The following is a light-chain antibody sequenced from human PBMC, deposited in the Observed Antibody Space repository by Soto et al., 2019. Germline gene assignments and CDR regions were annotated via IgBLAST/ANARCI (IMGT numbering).Light chain of an antibody. J-gene: IGKJ1*01. CDR1: QSISSW. Sequence: IQMTQSPSTLSASIGDRVTITCRASQSISSWLAWYQQKPGKAPNLLIYMASSLESGVPSRFSGSGSGTQFTLTISSLQPDDFATYYCQQYNSYPWAFGQGTKVDIK. CDR3: QQYNSYPWA. V-gene: IGKV1-5*03. CDR2: MAS.